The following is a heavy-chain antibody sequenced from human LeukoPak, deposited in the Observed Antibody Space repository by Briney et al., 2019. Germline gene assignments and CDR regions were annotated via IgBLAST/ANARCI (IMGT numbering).Heavy chain of an antibody. Sequence: GGSLRLSCAASGLTFSSYWMSWVRQAPGKGLEWVANIKQDGNEKYYVESVKGRFIISRDNAKNSLYMQMNSLRAEDTAVYYCAELGITMIGGVWGKGTTVTISS. CDR2: IKQDGNEK. D-gene: IGHD3-10*02. CDR1: GLTFSSYW. J-gene: IGHJ6*04. V-gene: IGHV3-7*01. CDR3: AELGITMIGGV.